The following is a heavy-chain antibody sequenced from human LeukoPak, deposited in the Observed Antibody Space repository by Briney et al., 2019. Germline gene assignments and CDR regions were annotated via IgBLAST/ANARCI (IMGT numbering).Heavy chain of an antibody. CDR1: GDSVSSNSVT. CDR3: ARRLTQYDCFDP. J-gene: IGHJ5*02. CDR2: TYYRSTWYN. Sequence: SQTLSLTCAISGDSVSSNSVTWNWIRQSPSRGLEWLGRTYYRSTWYNDYAVSVRGRITVNPDTSKNQFSLHLNSVTPEDTAVYYCARRLTQYDCFDPWGQGLLVPVSS. V-gene: IGHV6-1*01. D-gene: IGHD2-2*01.